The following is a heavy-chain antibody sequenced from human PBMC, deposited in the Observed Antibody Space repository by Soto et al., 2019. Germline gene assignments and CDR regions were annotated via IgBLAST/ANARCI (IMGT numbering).Heavy chain of an antibody. CDR2: IKSKTDGGTT. J-gene: IGHJ6*02. D-gene: IGHD1-26*01. CDR1: GFTFSNAW. V-gene: IGHV3-15*01. Sequence: GGSLRLSCAASGFTFSNAWMSWVRQAPGKGLEWVGRIKSKTDGGTTDYAAPVKGRFTISRDDSKNTLYLQMNSLKTEDTAVYYCTTDKRGSYFFGGMDVWGQGTTVTVSS. CDR3: TTDKRGSYFFGGMDV.